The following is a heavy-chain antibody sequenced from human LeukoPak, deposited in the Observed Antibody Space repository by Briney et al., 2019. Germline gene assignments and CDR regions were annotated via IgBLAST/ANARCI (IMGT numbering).Heavy chain of an antibody. Sequence: PGGSLRLSCAGSGINPNSYWMSWVRQAPGKGLEWVANIKQDGTQKYYVDSVKGRFTISRDSASKSLSLQMNSLRAEDTAVYYCARVIGTMVRGVSGFYFYQYMDVWGTGTTVIVSS. D-gene: IGHD3-10*01. CDR2: IKQDGTQK. V-gene: IGHV3-7*01. J-gene: IGHJ6*03. CDR1: GINPNSYW. CDR3: ARVIGTMVRGVSGFYFYQYMDV.